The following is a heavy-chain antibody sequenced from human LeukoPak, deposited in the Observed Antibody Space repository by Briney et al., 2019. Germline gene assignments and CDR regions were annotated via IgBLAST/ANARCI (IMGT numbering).Heavy chain of an antibody. V-gene: IGHV3-30*18. CDR3: AKTGTVTIYYYYGMDV. CDR2: ISYDGSNK. CDR1: GFTFSSYG. Sequence: GGSLRLSCAASGFTFSSYGMHWVRQAPGKGLEWVAVISYDGSNKYYADPVKGRFTISRDNSKNTLYLQMNSLRAEDTAVYYCAKTGTVTIYYYYGMDVWGQGTTVTVSS. J-gene: IGHJ6*02. D-gene: IGHD4-17*01.